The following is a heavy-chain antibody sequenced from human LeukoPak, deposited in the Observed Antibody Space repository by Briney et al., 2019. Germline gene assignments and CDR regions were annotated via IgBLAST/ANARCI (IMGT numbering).Heavy chain of an antibody. J-gene: IGHJ3*02. D-gene: IGHD3-22*01. CDR3: ARLAYYDNSGSSRPFDI. V-gene: IGHV2-5*02. Sequence: SGPSLVKPTQTLTLTCAFSGFSLTTRGVGVGWILQPPGKALEWLALIYWDDDKRYSPSLKSRLTITKDTSKKQVVLTVTNLDPVDTATYYCARLAYYDNSGSSRPFDIWGQGTRVTVSS. CDR1: GFSLTTRGVG. CDR2: IYWDDDK.